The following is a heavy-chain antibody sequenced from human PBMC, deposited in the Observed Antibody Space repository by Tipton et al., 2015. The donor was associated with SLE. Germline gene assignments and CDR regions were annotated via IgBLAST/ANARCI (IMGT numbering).Heavy chain of an antibody. CDR1: GYTFTSYG. Sequence: QVQLVQAGAEVKKPGASVKGSCRASGYTFTSYGISWVRQAPGQGLEWMGWISAYNGNTNYAQKLQGRVTMTTDTSTSTAYMELRSLRSDDTAVYYCAREIGRNGGNSGFDYWGQGTLVTVSS. D-gene: IGHD4-23*01. CDR2: ISAYNGNT. CDR3: AREIGRNGGNSGFDY. V-gene: IGHV1-18*01. J-gene: IGHJ4*02.